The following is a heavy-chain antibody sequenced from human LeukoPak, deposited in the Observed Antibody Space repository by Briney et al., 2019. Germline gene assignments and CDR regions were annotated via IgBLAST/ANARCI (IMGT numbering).Heavy chain of an antibody. CDR1: GYTFTSYY. V-gene: IGHV1-46*01. CDR3: ARVYDILTGYYTPSVYFDY. CDR2: INPSGGST. J-gene: IGHJ4*02. Sequence: GASVKVSCKASGYTFTSYYMHWVRQAPGQGLEWMGIINPSGGSTSYAQKFQGRVTMTRDMSTSTVYMELSSLRSEDTAVYYCARVYDILTGYYTPSVYFDYWGQGTLVTVSS. D-gene: IGHD3-9*01.